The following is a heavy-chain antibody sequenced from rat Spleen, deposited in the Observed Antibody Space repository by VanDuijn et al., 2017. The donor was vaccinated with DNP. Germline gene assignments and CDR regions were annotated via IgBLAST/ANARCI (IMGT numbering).Heavy chain of an antibody. D-gene: IGHD1-12*03. CDR1: GFTFSDYY. J-gene: IGHJ4*01. Sequence: EVLLVESDGGLVQPGRSLKLSCAVSGFTFSDYYMAWVRQAPAKGLEWVATISYNGGTPYYRDSVKGRFTISSDNAQSTLYLQMDSLRSEDTATYYCARRDYDGYGGWDAWGQGASVTVSS. CDR2: ISYNGGTP. V-gene: IGHV5-7*01. CDR3: ARRDYDGYGGWDA.